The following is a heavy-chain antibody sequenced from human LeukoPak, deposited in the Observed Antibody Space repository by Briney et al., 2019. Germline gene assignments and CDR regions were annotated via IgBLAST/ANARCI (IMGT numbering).Heavy chain of an antibody. CDR3: ARGYCSSTSCYALFDY. CDR1: GGTFSSYA. CDR2: IIPIFGTA. Sequence: ASVKVSCKASGGTFSSYAISWVRQAPGQGLEWMGGIIPIFGTANYAQKFQGRVTITADKSTSTAYMELSSLRSEDTAVYYCARGYCSSTSCYALFDYWGQGTLVTVSS. J-gene: IGHJ4*02. V-gene: IGHV1-69*06. D-gene: IGHD2-2*01.